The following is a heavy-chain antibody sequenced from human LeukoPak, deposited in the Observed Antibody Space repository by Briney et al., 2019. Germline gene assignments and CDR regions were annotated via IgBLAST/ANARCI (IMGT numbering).Heavy chain of an antibody. J-gene: IGHJ4*02. V-gene: IGHV4-39*07. CDR1: GGSISSSSYY. Sequence: PSETLSLTCTVSGGSISSSSYYCGWIRQPPGKGLEWFGSIYYSGSTYYNPSLKSRVTISVDTSKNQFSLKLSSVTAADTAVYYGATGGVQLWSFDYWGQGTLVTVSS. CDR3: ATGGVQLWSFDY. D-gene: IGHD5-18*01. CDR2: IYYSGST.